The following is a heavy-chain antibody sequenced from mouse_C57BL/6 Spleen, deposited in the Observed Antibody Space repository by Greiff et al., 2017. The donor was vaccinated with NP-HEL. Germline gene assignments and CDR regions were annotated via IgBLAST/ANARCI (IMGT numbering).Heavy chain of an antibody. CDR2: INYDGSST. J-gene: IGHJ4*01. CDR1: GFTFSDYY. V-gene: IGHV5-16*01. CDR3: ARANWSYAMDY. D-gene: IGHD4-1*01. Sequence: DVKLVESEGGLVQPGSSMKLSCTASGFTFSDYYMAWVRQVPEKGLEWVANINYDGSSTYYLDSLKSRFIISRDNAKNILYLQMSSLKSEDTATYYCARANWSYAMDYWGQGTSVTVSS.